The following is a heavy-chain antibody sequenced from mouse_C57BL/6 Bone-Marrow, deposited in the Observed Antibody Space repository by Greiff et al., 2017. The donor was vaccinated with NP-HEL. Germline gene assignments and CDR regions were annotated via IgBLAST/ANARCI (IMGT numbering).Heavy chain of an antibody. CDR3: AREKYYGSSYPYWYFDV. CDR1: GYAFSSYW. J-gene: IGHJ1*03. CDR2: IYPGDGDT. D-gene: IGHD1-1*01. V-gene: IGHV1-80*01. Sequence: VQLQQSGAELVKPGASVKISCKASGYAFSSYWMNWVKQRPGKGLEWIGQIYPGDGDTNYNGKFKGKATLTADKSSSTAYMQLSSLTSEDSAVYFCAREKYYGSSYPYWYFDVWGTGTTVTVSS.